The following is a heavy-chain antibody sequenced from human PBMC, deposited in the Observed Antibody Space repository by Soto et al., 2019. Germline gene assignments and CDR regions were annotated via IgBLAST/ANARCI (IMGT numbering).Heavy chain of an antibody. CDR1: GFTFSNYA. V-gene: IGHV3-33*01. J-gene: IGHJ4*02. D-gene: IGHD5-18*01. Sequence: PGGSLRLSCAACGFTFSNYAMHWVRQAPGKGLEWVAVIWYDGSNKYYADSVKGRFTISRDNSKSTLYLQMNSLRAEDTAVYYCAREDPSSFGYGWGQGTLVTVSS. CDR3: AREDPSSFGYG. CDR2: IWYDGSNK.